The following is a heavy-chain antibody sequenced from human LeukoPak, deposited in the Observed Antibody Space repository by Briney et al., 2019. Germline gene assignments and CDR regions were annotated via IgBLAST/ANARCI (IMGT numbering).Heavy chain of an antibody. CDR2: IYYSGST. D-gene: IGHD4-23*01. V-gene: IGHV4-59*08. Sequence: SETLSLTCTVSGGSISSYYWSWIRQPPEKGLEWIGYIYYSGSTNYNPSLKSRVTISVDTSKNQFSLKLSSVTAADTAVYYCARRTTVVTPPDYWGQGTLVTVSS. J-gene: IGHJ4*02. CDR1: GGSISSYY. CDR3: ARRTTVVTPPDY.